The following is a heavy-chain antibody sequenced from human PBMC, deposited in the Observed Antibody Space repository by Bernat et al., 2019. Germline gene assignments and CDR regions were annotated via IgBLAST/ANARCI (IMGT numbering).Heavy chain of an antibody. V-gene: IGHV3-74*01. CDR2: INSDGTVT. D-gene: IGHD3-10*01. CDR1: GFTFSSYW. J-gene: IGHJ6*03. CDR3: AKDGQLTPYFYYYMDV. Sequence: EVQLVESGGGLVQPGGSPRLSCAASGFTFSSYWMHWVRQTPGKGLVWVSRINSDGTVTTYADSVKGRFTISRDNAKNTLYLQMNSLRAEDTAVYYCAKDGQLTPYFYYYMDVWGRGTTVTVSS.